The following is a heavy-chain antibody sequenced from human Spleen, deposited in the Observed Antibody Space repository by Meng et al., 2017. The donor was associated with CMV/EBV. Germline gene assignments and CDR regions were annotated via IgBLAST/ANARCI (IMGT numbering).Heavy chain of an antibody. CDR2: SKNKANSYTI. CDR1: GFTFSDHY. J-gene: IGHJ6*02. Sequence: GESLKISCAASGFTFSDHYMDWVRQAPGKGLEWVGRSKNKANSYTIEYGASVKGRFTISRDESKNSLHLQMNSLKTEDTAVYYCAREGFRDVGMDVWGQGTTVTVSS. V-gene: IGHV3-72*01. CDR3: AREGFRDVGMDV.